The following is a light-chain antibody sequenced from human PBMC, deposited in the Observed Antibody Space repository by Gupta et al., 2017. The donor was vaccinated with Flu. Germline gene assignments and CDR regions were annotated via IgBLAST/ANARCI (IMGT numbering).Light chain of an antibody. Sequence: DIRMTQSPSTLSASIGETVTISCRASQNIDELFAWYQLKPGKAPKLLIYKASTLENGVPSRFSGSGSGAKFTLTISKLQRDDSASYFCQQYISYRSFGQGTKVEIK. CDR2: KAS. J-gene: IGKJ1*01. CDR1: QNIDEL. CDR3: QQYISYRS. V-gene: IGKV1-5*03.